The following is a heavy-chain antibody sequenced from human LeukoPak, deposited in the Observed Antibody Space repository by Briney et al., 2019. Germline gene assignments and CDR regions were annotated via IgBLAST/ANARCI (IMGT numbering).Heavy chain of an antibody. J-gene: IGHJ4*02. Sequence: SSETLSLTCTVSGGSIGSYYWSWIRQPPGKGLEWIGYIYYSGSTNYNPSLKSRVTISVDTSKNQFSLKLSSVTAADTAVYYCAKDSSGYPNYFDYWGQGTLVTVSS. CDR2: IYYSGST. CDR1: GGSIGSYY. D-gene: IGHD3-22*01. CDR3: AKDSSGYPNYFDY. V-gene: IGHV4-59*01.